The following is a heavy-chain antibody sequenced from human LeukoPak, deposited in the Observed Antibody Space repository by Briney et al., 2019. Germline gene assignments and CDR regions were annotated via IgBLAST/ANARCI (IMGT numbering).Heavy chain of an antibody. CDR3: ARVRWFGELSSDY. V-gene: IGHV4-39*07. J-gene: IGHJ4*02. CDR1: GGSISSSSYY. D-gene: IGHD3-10*01. Sequence: SETLSLTCTVSGGSISSSSYYWGWIRQPPGKGLEWIGEINHSGSTNYNPSLKSRVTISVDTSKNQFSLKLSSVTAADTAVYYCARVRWFGELSSDYWGQGTLVTVSS. CDR2: INHSGST.